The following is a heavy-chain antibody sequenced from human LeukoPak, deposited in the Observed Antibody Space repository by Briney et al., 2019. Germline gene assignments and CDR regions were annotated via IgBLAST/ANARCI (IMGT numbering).Heavy chain of an antibody. D-gene: IGHD3-3*01. CDR1: GFTFSSYW. V-gene: IGHV3-49*04. J-gene: IGHJ4*02. CDR3: TRDYDPDY. CDR2: IRSKAYGGTT. Sequence: GGSLRLSCAASGFTFSSYWMNWARQAPGKGLEWVGFIRSKAYGGTTEYAASVKGRFTISRDDSKSIAYLQTNSLKTEDTAVYYCTRDYDPDYWGQGTLVTVSS.